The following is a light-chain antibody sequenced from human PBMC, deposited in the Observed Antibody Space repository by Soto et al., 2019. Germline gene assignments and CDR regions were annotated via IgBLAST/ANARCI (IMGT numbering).Light chain of an antibody. CDR1: SSDVGGYNH. CDR2: DVS. CDR3: SSSTSTSTEV. J-gene: IGLJ1*01. V-gene: IGLV2-14*01. Sequence: QSALTQPASVSGSPGQSITISCTGTSSDVGGYNHVSWYQQHPGKAPKLMIYDVSYRPSGVSNRFSGSKSGNTASLTISGLQADDEGDYYCSSSTSTSTEVFGTGTKVTVL.